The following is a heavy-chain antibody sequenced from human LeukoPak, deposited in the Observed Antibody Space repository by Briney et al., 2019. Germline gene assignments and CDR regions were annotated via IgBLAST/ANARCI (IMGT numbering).Heavy chain of an antibody. CDR1: GYTLTELS. CDR3: ATDFSLAAAITYAEYFQH. J-gene: IGHJ1*01. D-gene: IGHD6-13*01. Sequence: ASVEVSCKVSGYTLTELSMHWVRQAPGKGLEWMGGFDPEDGETIYAQKFQGRVTMTEDTSTDTAYMELSSLRSEDTAVYYCATDFSLAAAITYAEYFQHWGQGTLVTVSS. CDR2: FDPEDGET. V-gene: IGHV1-24*01.